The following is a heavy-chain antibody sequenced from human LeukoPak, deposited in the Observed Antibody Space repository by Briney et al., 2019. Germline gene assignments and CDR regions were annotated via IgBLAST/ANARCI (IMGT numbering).Heavy chain of an antibody. CDR1: GFTFSSHG. CDR2: IWYDGSNK. CDR3: ARGFGYASDY. V-gene: IGHV3-33*01. J-gene: IGHJ4*02. Sequence: GRSLRLSCAASGFTFSSHGMHWVRQAPGKGLEWVAVIWYDGSNKYYADSVKGRFTISRDNSKNTLYLQMNSLRAEDTAVYYCARGFGYASDYWGQGTLVTVSS. D-gene: IGHD3-10*01.